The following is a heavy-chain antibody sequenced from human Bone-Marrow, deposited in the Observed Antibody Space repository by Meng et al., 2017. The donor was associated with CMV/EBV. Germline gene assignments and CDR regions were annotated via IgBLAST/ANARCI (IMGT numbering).Heavy chain of an antibody. CDR3: ARDLDEMGQVAPLDY. CDR1: GGSISSGGYY. Sequence: LRLSCTVSGGSISSGGYYWSWIRQHPGKGLEWIGYIYYSGSTYYNPSLKSRVTISVDTSKNQFSLKLSSVTAADTAVYYCARDLDEMGQVAPLDYWGQGTLVTASS. CDR2: IYYSGST. J-gene: IGHJ4*02. V-gene: IGHV4-31*03. D-gene: IGHD5-24*01.